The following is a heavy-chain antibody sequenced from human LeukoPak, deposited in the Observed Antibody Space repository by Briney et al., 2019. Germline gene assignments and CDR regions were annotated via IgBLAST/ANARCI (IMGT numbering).Heavy chain of an antibody. Sequence: PGGFLRLSCAASGFSFSTHWMNWVRQAPGGGLEWLANIKPDGSDRYYVDSVRGRFTISRDNAKNLVYLQIDSLRTEDTGVYYCSGRSGFSSIYWGQGTLVKVSS. CDR2: IKPDGSDR. CDR1: GFSFSTHW. V-gene: IGHV3-7*01. D-gene: IGHD6-19*01. CDR3: SGRSGFSSIY. J-gene: IGHJ4*02.